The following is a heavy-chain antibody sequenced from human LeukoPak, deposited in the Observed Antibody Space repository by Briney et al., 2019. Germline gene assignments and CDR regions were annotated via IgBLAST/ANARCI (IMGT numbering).Heavy chain of an antibody. CDR2: INPSGGST. CDR1: GYTFTGYY. Sequence: ASVKVSCKASGYTFTGYYTHWVRQAPGQWLEWMGIINPSGGSTSYAQKFQGRVTMTRDTSTSTVYMELSSLRSEDTAVYYCATNIVGVVTALTYGWYFDLWGRGTLVTVSS. D-gene: IGHD2-21*02. J-gene: IGHJ2*01. V-gene: IGHV1-46*01. CDR3: ATNIVGVVTALTYGWYFDL.